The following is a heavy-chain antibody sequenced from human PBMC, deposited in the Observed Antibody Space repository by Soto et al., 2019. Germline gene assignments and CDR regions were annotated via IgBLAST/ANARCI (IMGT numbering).Heavy chain of an antibody. CDR2: IIPVLDLS. CDR1: GGTFTDYT. CDR3: AKKLGPSAFDL. V-gene: IGHV1-69*02. J-gene: IGHJ2*01. Sequence: QVQLVQSGAEVKKPGSSVKVSCKASGGTFTDYTITWVRQAPGQGLEWMGRIIPVLDLSNYAQKFQGRVTIKANKSTTTSYMELSVLTSEDTAEYYCAKKLGPSAFDLWGRGTLVTVSS. D-gene: IGHD1-26*01.